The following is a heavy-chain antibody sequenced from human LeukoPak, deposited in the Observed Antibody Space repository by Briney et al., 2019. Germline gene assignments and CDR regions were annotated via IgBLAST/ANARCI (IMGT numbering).Heavy chain of an antibody. D-gene: IGHD2-8*01. V-gene: IGHV4-59*12. J-gene: IGHJ4*02. CDR1: GASIDSYY. Sequence: PSETLSLTCTISGASIDSYYWSWIRQPPGKGLEWIGYIYYSGTTNYNPSLKSRVTISVDTSKNQFSLKLSSVTAADTAVYYCARVYASQDWGQGTLVTVSS. CDR2: IYYSGTT. CDR3: ARVYASQD.